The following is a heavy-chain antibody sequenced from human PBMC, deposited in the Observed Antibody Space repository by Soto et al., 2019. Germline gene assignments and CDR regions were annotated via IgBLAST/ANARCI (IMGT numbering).Heavy chain of an antibody. Sequence: EVQLVESGGGLVKPGGSLRLSCAASGFTFSSYSMNWVRHAPGKGLEWVSSISSSSSYIYYADSVKGRFTISRDNAKNSLYLQMNSLRAEDTAVYYGARDRLPYYYGMDVWGQGATVTVSS. CDR3: ARDRLPYYYGMDV. CDR2: ISSSSSYI. CDR1: GFTFSSYS. V-gene: IGHV3-21*01. J-gene: IGHJ6*02.